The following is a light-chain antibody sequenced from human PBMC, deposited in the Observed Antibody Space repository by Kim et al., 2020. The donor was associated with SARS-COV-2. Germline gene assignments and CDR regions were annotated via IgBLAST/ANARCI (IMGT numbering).Light chain of an antibody. V-gene: IGKV1-8*01. Sequence: AIRITQSPSSLSASTGDRVTITCRASQGISSYLAWYQQKPGRAPNLLIYAASTLQSGVPSRFSGSGSGTDFTLTISCLQSEDFATYYCQQYYSYPHTFGQGTKLEI. CDR1: QGISSY. J-gene: IGKJ2*01. CDR3: QQYYSYPHT. CDR2: AAS.